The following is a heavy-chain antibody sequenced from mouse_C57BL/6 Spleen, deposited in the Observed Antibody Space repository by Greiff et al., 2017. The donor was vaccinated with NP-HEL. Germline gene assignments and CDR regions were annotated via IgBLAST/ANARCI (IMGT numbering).Heavy chain of an antibody. D-gene: IGHD2-5*01. V-gene: IGHV5-4*01. CDR3: ARDPDSKVAY. Sequence: EVKLQESGGGLVKPGGSLKLSCAASGFTFSSYAMSWVRQTPEKRLEWVATISDGGSYTYYPDNVKGRFTISRDNAKNNLYLQMSHLKSEDTAMYYCARDPDSKVAYWGQGTLVTVSA. CDR2: ISDGGSYT. CDR1: GFTFSSYA. J-gene: IGHJ3*01.